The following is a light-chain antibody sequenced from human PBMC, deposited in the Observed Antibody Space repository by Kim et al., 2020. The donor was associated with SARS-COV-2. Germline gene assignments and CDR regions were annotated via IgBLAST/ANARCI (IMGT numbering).Light chain of an antibody. V-gene: IGLV1-51*01. CDR2: DNN. CDR3: GAWDSSLDALV. CDR1: GSHIGKNY. Sequence: QKLTSACSGSGSHIGKNYVSWYQQLPGTAPKLLIYDNNERPSGIPDRFSGSKSGTSATLGITGLQTGDEADYYCGAWDSSLDALVFGGGTQLTVL. J-gene: IGLJ2*01.